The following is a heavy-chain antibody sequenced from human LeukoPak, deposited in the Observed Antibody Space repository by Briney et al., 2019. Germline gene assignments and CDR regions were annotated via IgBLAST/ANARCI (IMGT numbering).Heavy chain of an antibody. CDR3: ASEFRSGHMGLDAFDI. CDR1: GFTFSSYS. CDR2: ISGSSSYI. J-gene: IGHJ3*02. D-gene: IGHD2-15*01. Sequence: GGSLRLSCAASGFTFSSYSMNWVRQAPGKGLEWVSSISGSSSYINYADSVKGRFTISRDNPKNTLYLQMNSLRAEDTAVYYCASEFRSGHMGLDAFDIWGQGTMVTVSS. V-gene: IGHV3-21*01.